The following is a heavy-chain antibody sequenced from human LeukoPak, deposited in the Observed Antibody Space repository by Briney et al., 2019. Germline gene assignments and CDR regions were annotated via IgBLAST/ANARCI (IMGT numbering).Heavy chain of an antibody. CDR1: GGSISSYQ. V-gene: IGHV4-59*01. Sequence: PSETLSLTCTLSGGSISSYQWTWIRQPPGKRLEWIGYIYHGGTTNYNPSLKSRATISVDMSQNQFSLKLSSVTAADTAVYYCARGHYDFWSGDDAFDIWGQGTMVTVSS. J-gene: IGHJ3*02. CDR2: IYHGGTT. D-gene: IGHD3-3*01. CDR3: ARGHYDFWSGDDAFDI.